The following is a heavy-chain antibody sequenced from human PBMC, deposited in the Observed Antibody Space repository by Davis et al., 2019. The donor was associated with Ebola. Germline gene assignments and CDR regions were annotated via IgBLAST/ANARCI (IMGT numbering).Heavy chain of an antibody. Sequence: GGSLRLSCAASGFTFSSYAMSWVRQAPGKGLEWVSVIYSGGSTDYADSVKGRFTISGDNSKNTLYLQMNSLRAEDTAVYYCAIPDCSGANCYSVYIKNWGQGTLVTVSS. CDR3: AIPDCSGANCYSVYIKN. V-gene: IGHV3-23*03. CDR1: GFTFSSYA. CDR2: IYSGGST. J-gene: IGHJ4*02. D-gene: IGHD2-15*01.